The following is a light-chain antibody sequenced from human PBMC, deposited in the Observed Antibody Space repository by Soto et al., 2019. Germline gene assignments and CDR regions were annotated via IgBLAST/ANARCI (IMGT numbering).Light chain of an antibody. Sequence: IQMPQPPSSVSASVGDRVTITCRARQGISRWLAWYEQKPGKAPKLLIYAASSLHSGDPSRFSGSASRTDFTLTVSGLQPEDFATNQCHQADSFSLTFGGGNNVEIK. CDR2: AAS. J-gene: IGKJ4*01. V-gene: IGKV1D-12*01. CDR1: QGISRW. CDR3: HQADSFSLT.